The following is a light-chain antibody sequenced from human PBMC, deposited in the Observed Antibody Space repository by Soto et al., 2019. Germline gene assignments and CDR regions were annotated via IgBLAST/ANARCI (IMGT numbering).Light chain of an antibody. CDR2: AAS. Sequence: DIQMTQSPSSVSASVGDRVTITCRASQDISVWLAWYQQKPGKAPKLLIYAASNLQTGVPSRFSGSGSGTDFTLSIHSLQPEDFATYYCQQANSFPRTFGPGTKVDIE. CDR1: QDISVW. CDR3: QQANSFPRT. J-gene: IGKJ3*01. V-gene: IGKV1D-12*01.